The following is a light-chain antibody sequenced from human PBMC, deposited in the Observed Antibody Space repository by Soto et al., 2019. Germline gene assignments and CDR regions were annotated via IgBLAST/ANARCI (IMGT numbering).Light chain of an antibody. CDR1: QSVGNNY. CDR3: QQYVGSPST. Sequence: EIVLTQSPGTLSLSPGERATHSCRASQSVGNNYLAWYQQKPGQGPRLLIYDASSRATGIPDRFSGSASGTDFTLTISRLEPEDFAVYYCQQYVGSPSTFGQGTKV. J-gene: IGKJ1*01. CDR2: DAS. V-gene: IGKV3-20*01.